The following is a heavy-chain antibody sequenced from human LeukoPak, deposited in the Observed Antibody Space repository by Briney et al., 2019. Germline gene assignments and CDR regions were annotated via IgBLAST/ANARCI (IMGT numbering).Heavy chain of an antibody. Sequence: SETLSLTCTVSGGSISSGSYYWSWIRQPAGKGLEWIGRIYTSGSTNYNPSLKSRVTISVDTSKNLFSLKLSSVTAADTAVYYCARHKDPWHMAFDYWGPGTLVTVSS. CDR2: IYTSGST. CDR1: GGSISSGSYY. CDR3: ARHKDPWHMAFDY. J-gene: IGHJ4*02. V-gene: IGHV4-61*02. D-gene: IGHD2-21*01.